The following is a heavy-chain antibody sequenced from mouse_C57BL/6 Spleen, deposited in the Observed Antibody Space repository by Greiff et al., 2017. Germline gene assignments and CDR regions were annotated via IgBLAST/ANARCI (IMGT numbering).Heavy chain of an antibody. Sequence: DVHLVESGGGLVKPGGSLKLSCAASGFTFSSYAMSWVRQTPEKRLEWVATISDGGSYTYYPDNVKGRVTISRDNAKNNLYLQMSHLKSEDTAMYYCARNRIDYDVGYAMDYWGQGTSVTVSS. J-gene: IGHJ4*01. CDR3: ARNRIDYDVGYAMDY. D-gene: IGHD2-4*01. CDR2: ISDGGSYT. CDR1: GFTFSSYA. V-gene: IGHV5-4*01.